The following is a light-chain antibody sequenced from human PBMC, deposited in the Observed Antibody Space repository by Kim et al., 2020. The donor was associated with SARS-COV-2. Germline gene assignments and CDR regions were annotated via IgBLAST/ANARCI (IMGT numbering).Light chain of an antibody. CDR2: YEM. CDR3: HVGDSSSDDRV. J-gene: IGLJ3*02. CDR1: KDVSES. Sequence: ALRRRAGITCGGGKDVSESVGWYKQKRSGAAPLVIFYEMDRPSGGPGRLSGSNSGDKATLTTSRVEAGNEADYYCHVGDSSSDDRVFGGGTQLTVL. V-gene: IGLV3-21*04.